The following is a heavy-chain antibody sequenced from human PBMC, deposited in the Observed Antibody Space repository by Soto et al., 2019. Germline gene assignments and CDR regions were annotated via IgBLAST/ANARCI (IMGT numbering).Heavy chain of an antibody. J-gene: IGHJ4*02. D-gene: IGHD2-15*01. CDR3: ARYLLGYCSGGSCTSRYYFDY. CDR2: IYYSGST. Sequence: SETLSLTCTVSGGSISSSSYYWGWIRQPPGKGLEWIGSIYYSGSTHYNPSLKSRVTISVDTSKNQFSLKLSSVTAADTAVYYCARYLLGYCSGGSCTSRYYFDYWGQGTLVTVSS. V-gene: IGHV4-39*01. CDR1: GGSISSSSYY.